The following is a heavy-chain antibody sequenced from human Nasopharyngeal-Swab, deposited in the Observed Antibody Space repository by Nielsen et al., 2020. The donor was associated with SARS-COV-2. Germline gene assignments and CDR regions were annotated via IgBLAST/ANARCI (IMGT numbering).Heavy chain of an antibody. CDR2: IYSGGST. D-gene: IGHD2-15*01. Sequence: GESLKISCAASGFTVSNNYMTWVRQAPGKGLEWVSLIYSGGSTYYADSVKGRFTISRDNSKNTLYLQMNSLRDEDTAVYYCARAGPYCSGGSCYPDWGQGTLVTVSS. CDR3: ARAGPYCSGGSCYPD. CDR1: GFTVSNNY. J-gene: IGHJ4*02. V-gene: IGHV3-53*01.